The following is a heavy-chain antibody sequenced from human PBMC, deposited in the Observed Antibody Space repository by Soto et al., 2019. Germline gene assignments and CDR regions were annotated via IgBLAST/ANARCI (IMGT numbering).Heavy chain of an antibody. CDR2: ISAYNGKT. V-gene: IGHV1-18*01. CDR1: GSTFTSYG. Sequence: QVQLVQSGAEVKKPGASVKVSCRASGSTFTSYGTSWVRQAPGQGLEWMGWISAYNGKTNYAQKLQGRVTMTTDTSTSTAYMELRSLRSDDTAVYYCARVVGITMVRGVPSSGRYYYGMDVWGQGTTVTVSS. D-gene: IGHD3-10*01. CDR3: ARVVGITMVRGVPSSGRYYYGMDV. J-gene: IGHJ6*02.